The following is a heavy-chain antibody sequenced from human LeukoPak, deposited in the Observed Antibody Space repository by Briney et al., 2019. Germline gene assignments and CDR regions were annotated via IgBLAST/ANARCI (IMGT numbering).Heavy chain of an antibody. V-gene: IGHV1-69*13. CDR1: GGTFSSYA. CDR3: ARSTYYDFWSGQPYYYYYYMDV. J-gene: IGHJ6*03. CDR2: IIPIFGTA. D-gene: IGHD3-3*01. Sequence: SVKVSCKASGGTFSSYAISWVRQAPGQGLEWMGGIIPIFGTANYAQKFQGRVTITADESTSTAYMELSSLRSEDTAVYYCARSTYYDFWSGQPYYYYYYMDVWGKGTTVTVSS.